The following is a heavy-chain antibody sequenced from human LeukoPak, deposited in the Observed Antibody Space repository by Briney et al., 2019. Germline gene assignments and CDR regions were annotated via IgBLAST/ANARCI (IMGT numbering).Heavy chain of an antibody. CDR1: GESLNSYY. CDR3: ARGAWATRLGS. CDR2: IYESGTT. V-gene: IGHV4-34*01. J-gene: IGHJ4*02. D-gene: IGHD2-15*01. Sequence: KPSETLSLTCAVYGESLNSYYWSWVRQPPGEGLEWIGEIYESGTTEYNPSLKSRVTISMVPSKQQFSLSLSSVTAADTAAYYCARGAWATRLGSWGLGTPVIVSS.